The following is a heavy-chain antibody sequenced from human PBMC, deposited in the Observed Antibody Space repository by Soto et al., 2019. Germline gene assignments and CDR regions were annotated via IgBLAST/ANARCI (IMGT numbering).Heavy chain of an antibody. V-gene: IGHV3-15*01. CDR1: GCAVSNAW. D-gene: IGHD3-3*01. CDR3: TTGGYYDFWSGYPLDPTEHYYGMDV. Sequence: PWGCLRQSCAASGCAVSNAWMSWVRQAPGKGLEWVGRIKSKTDGGTTDYAAPVKGRFTISRDDSKNTLYLQMNSLKTEDTAVYYCTTGGYYDFWSGYPLDPTEHYYGMDVWGQGTTVTVS. J-gene: IGHJ6*02. CDR2: IKSKTDGGTT.